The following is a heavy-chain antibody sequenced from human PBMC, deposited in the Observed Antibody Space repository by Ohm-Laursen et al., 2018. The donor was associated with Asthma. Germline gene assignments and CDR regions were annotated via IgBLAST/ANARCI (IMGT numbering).Heavy chain of an antibody. D-gene: IGHD3-22*01. V-gene: IGHV1-46*01. CDR1: GYTLTSYS. J-gene: IGHJ6*02. CDR2: INPSGGST. CDR3: ARGPSITMIVVVMGYGMDV. Sequence: GASVKVSCKASGYTLTSYSMHWVRQAPGQGLEWMGIINPSGGSTSYAQKFQGRVTMTRDTSTSTVYMELSSLRSEDTAVYYCARGPSITMIVVVMGYGMDVWGQGTTVTVSS.